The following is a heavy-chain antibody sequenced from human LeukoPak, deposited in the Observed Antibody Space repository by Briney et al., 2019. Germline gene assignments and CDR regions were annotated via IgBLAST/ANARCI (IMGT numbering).Heavy chain of an antibody. CDR1: EFTFSNYG. CDR3: AKDQGVVVGPMYFDY. CDR2: IRYDGSEQ. Sequence: GGSLRLSCAASEFTFSNYGMYWVRQAPGKGLEWVAFIRYDGSEQFYADSVKGRLTISRDNSKNTLYLQMDSLRAEDTAVYYCAKDQGVVVGPMYFDYWGQGTLVTVSS. V-gene: IGHV3-30*02. J-gene: IGHJ4*02. D-gene: IGHD1-26*01.